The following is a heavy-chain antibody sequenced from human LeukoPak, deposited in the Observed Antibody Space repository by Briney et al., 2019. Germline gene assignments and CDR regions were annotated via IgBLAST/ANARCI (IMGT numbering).Heavy chain of an antibody. CDR3: ARDADCGGDCYSWTSQYFRH. V-gene: IGHV1-2*06. J-gene: IGHJ1*01. D-gene: IGHD2-21*02. CDR1: GYTFTSYA. Sequence: ASVKVSCKASGYTFTSYAMHWVRQAPGQRLEWMGRINPNSGGTNYAQKFQGRVTMTRDTSISTAYMELSRLRSDDTAVYYCARDADCGGDCYSWTSQYFRHWGQGTLVTVSS. CDR2: INPNSGGT.